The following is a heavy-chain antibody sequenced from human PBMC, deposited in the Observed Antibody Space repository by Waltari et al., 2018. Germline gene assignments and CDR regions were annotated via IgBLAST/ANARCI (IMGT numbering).Heavy chain of an antibody. CDR3: ARDRGSSSSVRSFDI. V-gene: IGHV1-69*08. CDR2: IIPILGIA. J-gene: IGHJ3*02. Sequence: QVQLVQSGAEVKKPGSSVKVSCKASGGTFSSYTISWVRQAPGQGLEWMGRIIPILGIAKDAQKVQGRVTITADKSTSTAYMELSSLRSEDTAVYYCARDRGSSSSVRSFDIWGQGTMVTVSS. D-gene: IGHD6-13*01. CDR1: GGTFSSYT.